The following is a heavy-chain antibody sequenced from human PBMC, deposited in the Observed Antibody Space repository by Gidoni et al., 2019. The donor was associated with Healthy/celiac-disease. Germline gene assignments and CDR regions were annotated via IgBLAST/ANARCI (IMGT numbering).Heavy chain of an antibody. D-gene: IGHD6-6*01. J-gene: IGHJ5*02. Sequence: QVQLQQWGAGLLKPSETLSLTCAVYGGSFRGYYWSWIRQPPGKGLEWIGEINHSGSTNYNPSLKSRVTISVDTSKNQFSLKLSSVTAADTAVYYCARGAGTYSSSHRGWFDPWGQGTLVTVSS. CDR3: ARGAGTYSSSHRGWFDP. CDR1: GGSFRGYY. V-gene: IGHV4-34*01. CDR2: INHSGST.